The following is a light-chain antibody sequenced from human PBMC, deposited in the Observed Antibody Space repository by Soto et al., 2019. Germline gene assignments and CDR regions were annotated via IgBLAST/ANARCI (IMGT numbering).Light chain of an antibody. J-gene: IGKJ4*01. V-gene: IGKV1-5*01. Sequence: DIQMTKSPSTLSASVGDIVTITCRARQSISSWLAWYQQKPGKAPKLLIFHASSLESGVPSRFSGSGSGTEFTLTISSLQPDDFATYYCQRYNTYSPLTVGGGTKVEIK. CDR1: QSISSW. CDR2: HAS. CDR3: QRYNTYSPLT.